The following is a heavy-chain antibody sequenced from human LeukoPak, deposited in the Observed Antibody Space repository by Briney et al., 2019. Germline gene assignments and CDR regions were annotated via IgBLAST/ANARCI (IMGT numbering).Heavy chain of an antibody. CDR1: GGSISNYY. CDR2: IYTSGST. J-gene: IGHJ5*02. V-gene: IGHV4-4*07. CDR3: AREVGTIMVNWFDP. Sequence: SETLSLTCTVSGGSISNYYWSWIRQPAGKGLEWIGRIYTSGSTNYNPSLKSRVTMSVDTSKNQFSLKLSSVTAADTAVYYCAREVGTIMVNWFDPWGQGTLVTVSS. D-gene: IGHD3-3*01.